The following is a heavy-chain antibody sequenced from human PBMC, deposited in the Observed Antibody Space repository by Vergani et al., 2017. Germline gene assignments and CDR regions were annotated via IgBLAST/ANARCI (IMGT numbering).Heavy chain of an antibody. CDR1: GFTFSSYG. CDR3: ARTYIAAANYYYYYYMDV. J-gene: IGHJ6*03. CDR2: IWYDGSNK. Sequence: QVQLVESGGGVVQPGRSLRLSCAASGFTFSSYGMHWVRQAPGKGLEWVAVIWYDGSNKYYADSVKGRFTISRDNSKNTLYLQMNSLRAEDTAVYYCARTYIAAANYYYYYYMDVWGKGTTVTVSS. V-gene: IGHV3-33*01. D-gene: IGHD6-13*01.